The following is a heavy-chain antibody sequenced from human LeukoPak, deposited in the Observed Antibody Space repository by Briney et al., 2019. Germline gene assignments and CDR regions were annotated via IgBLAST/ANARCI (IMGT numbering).Heavy chain of an antibody. CDR1: GFTFSSYA. V-gene: IGHV3-23*01. D-gene: IGHD3-10*01. Sequence: GGSLRPSCAASGFTFSSYAMSWVRQAPGKGLEWVSAVSGSGGSTYYADSVKGRFTISRDNSKNTLYLQMNSLRAEDTAVYYCAKDLWFGELSYNFDYWGQGTLVTVSS. J-gene: IGHJ4*02. CDR3: AKDLWFGELSYNFDY. CDR2: VSGSGGST.